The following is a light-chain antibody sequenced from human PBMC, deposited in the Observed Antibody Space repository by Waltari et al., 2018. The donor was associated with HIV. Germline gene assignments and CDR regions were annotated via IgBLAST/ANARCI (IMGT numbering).Light chain of an antibody. V-gene: IGKV4-1*01. CDR1: QNLFYSVDNRNY. CDR2: WGS. J-gene: IGKJ4*01. CDR3: QQFHTAPLT. Sequence: DIVMTQSPDSLAVSLGERAIIKCKSSQNLFYSVDNRNYLAWYQQKPGHPPRLLFYWGSTRESGVPRRFSASGSSTDFMLSISSFQAEDVAAYYCQQFHTAPLTFGGGTKVEL.